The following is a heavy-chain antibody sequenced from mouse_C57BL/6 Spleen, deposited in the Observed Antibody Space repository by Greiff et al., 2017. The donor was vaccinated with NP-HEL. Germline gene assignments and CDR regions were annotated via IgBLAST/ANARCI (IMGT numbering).Heavy chain of an antibody. Sequence: QVQLKESGAELVKPGASVKMSCKASGYTFTTYPIEWMKQNHGKSLEWIGNFHPYNHDTKYNEKFKGKATLTVEKSSSTVYLELSRLTSDDSAVYYSARKRDYYSNYGYFDVWGTGTTVTVSS. CDR2: FHPYNHDT. V-gene: IGHV1-47*01. J-gene: IGHJ1*03. CDR1: GYTFTTYP. CDR3: ARKRDYYSNYGYFDV. D-gene: IGHD2-5*01.